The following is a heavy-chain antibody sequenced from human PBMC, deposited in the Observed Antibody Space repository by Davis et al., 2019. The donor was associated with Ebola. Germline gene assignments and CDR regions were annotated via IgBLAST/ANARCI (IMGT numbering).Heavy chain of an antibody. CDR2: IWYDGSRK. J-gene: IGHJ4*02. CDR3: AIPDCSGANCYSVYIKN. Sequence: PGGSLRLSCAASGFNFRSYGTHWVRQAPDKGLEWVAVIWYDGSRKYYGDSVKGRFTISRDNSNNLLYLQMNSLRAEDTAVYYCAIPDCSGANCYSVYIKNWGQGTLVTVSS. D-gene: IGHD2-15*01. V-gene: IGHV3-33*01. CDR1: GFNFRSYG.